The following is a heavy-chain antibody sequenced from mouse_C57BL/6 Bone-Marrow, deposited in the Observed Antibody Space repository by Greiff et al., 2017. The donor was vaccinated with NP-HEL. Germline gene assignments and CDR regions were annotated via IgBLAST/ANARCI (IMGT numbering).Heavy chain of an antibody. CDR1: GFTFSSYG. Sequence: EVQLVESGGDLVKPGGSLKLSCAASGFTFSSYGMSWVRQTPDKRLEWVATISSGGSYTYYPDSVKGRFTISRDNAKNTLYLQMSSLKSEDTAMYYCARHRTGWFAYWGQGTLVTVSA. D-gene: IGHD4-1*01. CDR3: ARHRTGWFAY. J-gene: IGHJ3*01. V-gene: IGHV5-6*01. CDR2: ISSGGSYT.